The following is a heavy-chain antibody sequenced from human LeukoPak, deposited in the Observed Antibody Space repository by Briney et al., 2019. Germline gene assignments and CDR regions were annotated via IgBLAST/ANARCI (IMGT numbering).Heavy chain of an antibody. V-gene: IGHV3-21*01. CDR1: GFTFSSYS. CDR3: ARDQSLGGSSSSFDY. Sequence: GGSLRLSCAASGFTFSSYSMNWVRQAPGKGLEWVSSIGSSSSYIYYADSVKGRFTISRDNAKNSLYLQMNSLRAEDTAVYYCARDQSLGGSSSSFDYWGQGTLVTVSS. CDR2: IGSSSSYI. J-gene: IGHJ4*02. D-gene: IGHD6-6*01.